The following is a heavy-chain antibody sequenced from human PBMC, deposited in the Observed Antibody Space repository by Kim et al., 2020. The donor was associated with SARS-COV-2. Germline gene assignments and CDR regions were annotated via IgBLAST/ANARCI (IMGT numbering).Heavy chain of an antibody. Sequence: ASVKVSCKASGYTFTSYDINWVRQATGQGLEWMGWMNPNSGNTGYAQKFQGRVTMTRNTSISTAYMELSSLRSEDTAVYYCARTLGARIFGVVKYFDYWGQGTLVTVSS. V-gene: IGHV1-8*01. J-gene: IGHJ4*02. D-gene: IGHD3-3*01. CDR3: ARTLGARIFGVVKYFDY. CDR2: MNPNSGNT. CDR1: GYTFTSYD.